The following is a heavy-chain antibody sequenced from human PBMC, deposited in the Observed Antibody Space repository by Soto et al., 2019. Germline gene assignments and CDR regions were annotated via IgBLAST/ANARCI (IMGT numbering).Heavy chain of an antibody. D-gene: IGHD6-19*01. CDR1: GFTFGYYA. CDR2: IRSKVYDETT. CDR3: TRAVAGPFDY. Sequence: GGSLRLSCTASGFTFGYYAINWYRQAPGEGLEWVGFIRSKVYDETTEYAASVKGRITISRDDSKSIAYLHMNSLTVDDTAVYYCTRAVAGPFDYWGQGTLVTVSS. J-gene: IGHJ4*02. V-gene: IGHV3-49*03.